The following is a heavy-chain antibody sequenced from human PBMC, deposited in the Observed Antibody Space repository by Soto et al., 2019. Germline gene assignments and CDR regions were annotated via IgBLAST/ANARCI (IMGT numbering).Heavy chain of an antibody. CDR1: GFTFSSYA. V-gene: IGHV3-23*01. D-gene: IGHD3-10*01. Sequence: EVQLLESGGALVQPGGSLRLSCAASGFTFSSYAMTWVRQAPGKGLEWVSVVSGSGGSTYYADSVKGRFTISRDNSKNTLYLQMHSLRDEDTALYYCAKPNDYGSGSNATWFDPWGQGTLVTVSS. CDR3: AKPNDYGSGSNATWFDP. CDR2: VSGSGGST. J-gene: IGHJ5*01.